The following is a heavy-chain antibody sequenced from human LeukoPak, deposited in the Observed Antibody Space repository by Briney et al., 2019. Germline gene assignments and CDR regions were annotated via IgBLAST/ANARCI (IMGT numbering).Heavy chain of an antibody. D-gene: IGHD1-1*01. CDR3: ARDLSSTPNWELDH. CDR2: INPGSGDT. Sequence: ASVKVSCXAAGYTFSGYFVHWVRQAHGQGLEWMGRINPGSGDTEFAQKFQGRVTMTRDTSVSTAYMEVSGLTSDDTAIYYCARDLSSTPNWELDHWGQGTLVTVSS. V-gene: IGHV1-2*06. J-gene: IGHJ4*02. CDR1: GYTFSGYF.